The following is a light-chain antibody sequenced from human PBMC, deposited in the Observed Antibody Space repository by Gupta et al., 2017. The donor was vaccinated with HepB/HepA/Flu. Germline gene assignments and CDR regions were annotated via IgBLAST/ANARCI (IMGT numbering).Light chain of an antibody. V-gene: IGLV1-51*01. J-gene: IGLJ2*01. CDR3: ASWDSRLSDVV. CDR2: DNN. CDR1: SYNIGNNY. Sequence: QSVLTLPPSVSAAPGQKVTISCSGSSYNIGNNYVSWYQQLPGTAPKLLIYDNNQRPSGIPDRFSGSKSGTSATLGITGLQTGDEADYYCASWDSRLSDVVFGGGTKLTVL.